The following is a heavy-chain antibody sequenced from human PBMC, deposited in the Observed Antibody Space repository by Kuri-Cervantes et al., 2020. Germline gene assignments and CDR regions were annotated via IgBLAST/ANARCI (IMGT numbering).Heavy chain of an antibody. D-gene: IGHD2-2*01. Sequence: SQTLSLTCAVSGGSISSGGYSWSWIRQPPGKGLEWIGYIYHSGSTYYNPSLKSRVTISVDTSKNQFSLKLSSVTAADTAVYYCASQEGYCSSTSCYYYYGMDVWGQGTTVTVSS. CDR1: GGSISSGGYS. CDR2: IYHSGST. J-gene: IGHJ6*02. V-gene: IGHV4-30-2*01. CDR3: ASQEGYCSSTSCYYYYGMDV.